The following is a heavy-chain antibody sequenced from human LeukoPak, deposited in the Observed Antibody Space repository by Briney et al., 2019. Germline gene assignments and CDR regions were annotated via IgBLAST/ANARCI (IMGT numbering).Heavy chain of an antibody. V-gene: IGHV3-53*01. CDR2: IYSGGKT. CDR3: GFYSSLAY. Sequence: PGGSLRLSCAASGCTVSNNYMSWVRQAPGKGLEWVSLIYSGGKTYYADSVKGRFTISIDNSKNTLFLQMNSLSAADTAVYYWGFYSSLAYWGQGTLVTVSS. J-gene: IGHJ4*02. CDR1: GCTVSNNY. D-gene: IGHD3-22*01.